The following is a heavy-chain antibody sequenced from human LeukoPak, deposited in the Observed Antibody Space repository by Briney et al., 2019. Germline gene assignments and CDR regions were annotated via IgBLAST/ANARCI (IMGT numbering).Heavy chain of an antibody. V-gene: IGHV3-23*01. J-gene: IGHJ4*02. CDR1: GFIFSNYA. D-gene: IGHD3-9*01. Sequence: PGGSLRLSCAASGFIFSNYAMYWVRQAPGKWLEWVSAISGRSGSTYYADSVKGRFTISRDSSKNTLYLKMNSLRADDTAVYYCAKWGDYGVLTGYYVSDFWGQGTLVTVSS. CDR3: AKWGDYGVLTGYYVSDF. CDR2: ISGRSGST.